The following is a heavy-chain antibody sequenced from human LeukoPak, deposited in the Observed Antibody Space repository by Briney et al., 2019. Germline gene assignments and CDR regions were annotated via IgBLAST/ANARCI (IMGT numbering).Heavy chain of an antibody. V-gene: IGHV3-7*04. J-gene: IGHJ4*02. CDR1: GLTSRGDW. D-gene: IGHD2-15*01. Sequence: GGSLRLSCEASGLTSRGDWTSWVREVPGERLEWVSSIKQGRIEKLFVDSVKGRLTMSSDDAKTSLSLQMDSLRDEDTAVYSCARGAATFDCRGQGAMVTVSS. CDR3: ARGAATFDC. CDR2: IKQGRIEK.